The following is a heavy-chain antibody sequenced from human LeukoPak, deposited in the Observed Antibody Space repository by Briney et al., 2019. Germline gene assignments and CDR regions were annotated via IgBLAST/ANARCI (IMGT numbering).Heavy chain of an antibody. V-gene: IGHV3-74*01. CDR3: ARDVAWFGGGTVDY. Sequence: GGSLRLSCAASGFTFSSYWMHWVRQAPAKGLVWVSRINSDGSSTSYADSVKGRFTISRDNAKNTLYLQMNSLRAEDTAVYYCARDVAWFGGGTVDYWGQGTLVTVSS. D-gene: IGHD3-10*01. CDR2: INSDGSST. J-gene: IGHJ4*02. CDR1: GFTFSSYW.